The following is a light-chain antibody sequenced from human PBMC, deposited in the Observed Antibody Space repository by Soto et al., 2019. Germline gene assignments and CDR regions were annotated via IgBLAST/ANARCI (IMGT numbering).Light chain of an antibody. CDR2: DAS. CDR3: HQYSDSSGA. Sequence: DIQVTQSPSTLSASVGDRVTITCGASQSIGTWLAWYQQKPGKAPKLLIFDASTLESGVPSRFSGSGSGTDFTLTISSLQPDDSATYYCHQYSDSSGAFGQGTKV. J-gene: IGKJ1*01. CDR1: QSIGTW. V-gene: IGKV1-5*01.